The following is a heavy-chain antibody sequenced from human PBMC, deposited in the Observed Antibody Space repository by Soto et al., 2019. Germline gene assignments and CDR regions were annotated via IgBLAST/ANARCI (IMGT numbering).Heavy chain of an antibody. CDR2: TYYRSKWYN. V-gene: IGHV6-1*01. Sequence: SQTLSLTCVISGDSVSSNSAAWNWIRQSPSRGLEWLGRTYYRSKWYNDYAVSVKSRITINPDTSKNQFSLQLNSVTPEDTAVYYCARDRLAVAGPSDAFDICGQGTMVTVSS. CDR3: ARDRLAVAGPSDAFDI. J-gene: IGHJ3*02. D-gene: IGHD6-19*01. CDR1: GDSVSSNSAA.